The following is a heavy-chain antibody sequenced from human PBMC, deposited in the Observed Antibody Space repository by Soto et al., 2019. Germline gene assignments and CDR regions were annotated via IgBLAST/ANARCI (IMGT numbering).Heavy chain of an antibody. D-gene: IGHD5-12*01. CDR2: ISFDGSEK. CDR3: ARDLGGYVHLWDKSNY. V-gene: IGHV3-30*04. Sequence: QVQLVESGGGVVQPGASLRLSCAASGFRFSGFAMHWVRQAPGKGLEWVAVISFDGSEKFYVDSVKGRFSISRDDFHSTVLPQMDSLRPGDTGVYYCARDLGGYVHLWDKSNYWGQGTLVNVSS. J-gene: IGHJ4*02. CDR1: GFRFSGFA.